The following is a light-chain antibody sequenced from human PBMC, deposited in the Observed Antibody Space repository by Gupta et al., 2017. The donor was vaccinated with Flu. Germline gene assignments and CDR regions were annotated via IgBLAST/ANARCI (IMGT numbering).Light chain of an antibody. CDR3: QSYDGAPFT. Sequence: PSSLSASKGDTVTITYRASQAISNRLSWYQHMPGKVPKLLIYAASTLQSGVPSRFSGSGSGTQFTLTISSLQPEDVATYYCQSYDGAPFTFGPGTQLDLK. CDR1: QAISNR. V-gene: IGKV1-27*01. J-gene: IGKJ3*01. CDR2: AAS.